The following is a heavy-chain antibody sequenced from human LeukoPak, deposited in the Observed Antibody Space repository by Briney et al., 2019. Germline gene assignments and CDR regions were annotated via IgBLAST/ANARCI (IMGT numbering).Heavy chain of an antibody. CDR2: IIPIFGTP. V-gene: IGHV1-69*01. CDR1: GGTFSNYA. Sequence: ASVKVSCKASGGTFSNYAISWVRQAPGQGLEWMGGIIPIFGTPNYAQKFQGRVTITADESTTTACMELSSLRSEDTAMYYCARELRDSSGYYLAPFDYWGQGTLVTVSS. J-gene: IGHJ4*02. CDR3: ARELRDSSGYYLAPFDY. D-gene: IGHD3-22*01.